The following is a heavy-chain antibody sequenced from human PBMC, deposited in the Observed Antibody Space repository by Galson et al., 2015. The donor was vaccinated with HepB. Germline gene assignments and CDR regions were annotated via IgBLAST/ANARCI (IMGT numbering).Heavy chain of an antibody. CDR1: GYSFSTYA. CDR3: ARSQGRGLDV. CDR2: INTDNGNT. Sequence: SVKVSCKASGYSFSTYAMHWVRQAPGQSLEWMGWINTDNGNTKYSQKFQGRITIFRNTSASTVYMELISLRSEDTAVYYCARSQGRGLDVWGQGTTVTVSS. V-gene: IGHV1-3*04. J-gene: IGHJ6*02.